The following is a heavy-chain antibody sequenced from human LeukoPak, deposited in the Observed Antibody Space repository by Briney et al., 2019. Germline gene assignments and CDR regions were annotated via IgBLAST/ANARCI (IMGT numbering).Heavy chain of an antibody. J-gene: IGHJ3*02. CDR1: GFTFSSYS. D-gene: IGHD5-18*01. V-gene: IGHV3-21*01. Sequence: GGSLRLSCAASGFTFSSYSMNWVRQAPGKGLEWFSSISSSSSYIYYADSVKGRFTISRDNAKNSLYLQMNSLRAEDTAVYYCARDGAMAGAFDIWGQGTMVTVSS. CDR2: ISSSSSYI. CDR3: ARDGAMAGAFDI.